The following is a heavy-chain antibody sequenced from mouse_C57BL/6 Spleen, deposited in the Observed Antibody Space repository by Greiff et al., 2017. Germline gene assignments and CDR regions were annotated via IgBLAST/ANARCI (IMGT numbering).Heavy chain of an antibody. V-gene: IGHV1-81*01. CDR2: IYPRSGNT. CDR1: GYTFTSYG. J-gene: IGHJ4*01. CDR3: ASAVVAPGAMDY. D-gene: IGHD1-1*01. Sequence: QVQLQQSGAELARPGASVKLSCKASGYTFTSYGISWVKQRTGQGLEWIGEIYPRSGNTYYNEKFKGKATLTADKSSSTAYMERRSLTSEDSAVYFCASAVVAPGAMDYWGQGTSVTVSS.